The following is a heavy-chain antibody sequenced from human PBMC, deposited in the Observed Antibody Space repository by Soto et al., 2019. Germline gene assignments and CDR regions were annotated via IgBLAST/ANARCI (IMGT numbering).Heavy chain of an antibody. J-gene: IGHJ6*02. V-gene: IGHV1-69*06. CDR3: ASTNNLMAVAVTGGYYYYGMDV. D-gene: IGHD6-19*01. CDR1: GGTFSSYA. CDR2: IIPIFGTA. Sequence: SVKVSCKASGGTFSSYAISWVRQAPGQGLEWMGGIIPIFGTANYAQKFQGRVTITADKSTSTAYMELSSLRSEDTAVYCCASTNNLMAVAVTGGYYYYGMDVWGQGTTVTVSS.